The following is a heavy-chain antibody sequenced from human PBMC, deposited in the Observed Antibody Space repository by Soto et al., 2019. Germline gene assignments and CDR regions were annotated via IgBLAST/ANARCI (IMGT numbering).Heavy chain of an antibody. Sequence: EASVKVSCKASGGTFSSYAISWVRQAPGQGLEWMGGIIPIFGTANYAQKFQGRVTITADESTSTAYMELSSLRSEDTAVYYCASNLGDYLQFILRWGQGTLVTVSS. V-gene: IGHV1-69*13. CDR1: GGTFSSYA. CDR3: ASNLGDYLQFILR. D-gene: IGHD4-17*01. J-gene: IGHJ4*02. CDR2: IIPIFGTA.